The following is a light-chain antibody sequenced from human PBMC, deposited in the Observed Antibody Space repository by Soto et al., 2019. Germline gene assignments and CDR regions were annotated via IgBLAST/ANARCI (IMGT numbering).Light chain of an antibody. CDR3: QPYNNWPPT. Sequence: EIVMTQSPATLSVSPGERDTLSCRASQSVNLYLAWYQQKPGQSPRLLIYGASTRATGLSARFSGSGSGTEFTLTISSLQSEDFAVYYCQPYNNWPPTFGPGTKVDIK. CDR2: GAS. J-gene: IGKJ3*01. V-gene: IGKV3-15*01. CDR1: QSVNLY.